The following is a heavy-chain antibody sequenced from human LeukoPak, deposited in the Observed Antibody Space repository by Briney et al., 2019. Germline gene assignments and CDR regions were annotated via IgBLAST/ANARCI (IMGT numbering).Heavy chain of an antibody. CDR3: VRGGATTFSRFDY. CDR1: GGTFSSYA. Sequence: GASVKVSCKASGGTFSSYAISWVRQAPGQGLEWMGGIIPIFGTANYAQKFQGRVTITADESTSTAYMELSSLRSEDTAVYYCVRGGATTFSRFDYWGQGTLVTVSS. D-gene: IGHD1-26*01. J-gene: IGHJ4*02. CDR2: IIPIFGTA. V-gene: IGHV1-69*13.